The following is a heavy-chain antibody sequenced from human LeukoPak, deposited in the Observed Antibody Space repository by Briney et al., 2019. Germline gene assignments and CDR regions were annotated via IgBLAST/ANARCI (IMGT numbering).Heavy chain of an antibody. CDR1: GFTFSSYW. Sequence: GGSLRLSCAASGFTFSSYWMSWVRQAPGKGLEWVANIKQDGSEKYYVDSVKGRFTISRDNAKNSLYLQMNSLRAGDTAVYYCARVGGYSIFDYWGQGTLVTVSS. J-gene: IGHJ4*02. CDR3: ARVGGYSIFDY. CDR2: IKQDGSEK. D-gene: IGHD2-15*01. V-gene: IGHV3-7*01.